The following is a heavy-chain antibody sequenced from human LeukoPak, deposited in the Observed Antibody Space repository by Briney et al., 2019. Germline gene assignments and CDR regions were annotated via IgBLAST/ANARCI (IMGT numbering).Heavy chain of an antibody. Sequence: GGSLRLSCAASGFTFSNYVVNWVRQAPGKGLEWVSSISSGSTYIYYADLVKGRFTISRDNANSSLYLQMSSLRDEDTAVYYCARGSSSGLKSYYFDYWGQGTLVTVS. CDR3: ARGSSSGLKSYYFDY. D-gene: IGHD6-13*01. CDR2: ISSGSTYI. J-gene: IGHJ4*02. CDR1: GFTFSNYV. V-gene: IGHV3-21*01.